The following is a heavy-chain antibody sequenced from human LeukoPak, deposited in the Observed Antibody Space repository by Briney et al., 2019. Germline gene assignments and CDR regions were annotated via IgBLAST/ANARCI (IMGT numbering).Heavy chain of an antibody. D-gene: IGHD3-22*01. CDR3: AREHPYYYDSSGTALMAEIKYYFDY. Sequence: GGSLRLSCAASGFTFSSYWMSWVRQAPGKGLEWVANIKQDGSEKYYVDSVKGRFTISRDNAKNSLYLQMNSLRAEDTGVYYCAREHPYYYDSSGTALMAEIKYYFDYWGQGTLVTVSS. CDR1: GFTFSSYW. CDR2: IKQDGSEK. J-gene: IGHJ4*02. V-gene: IGHV3-7*01.